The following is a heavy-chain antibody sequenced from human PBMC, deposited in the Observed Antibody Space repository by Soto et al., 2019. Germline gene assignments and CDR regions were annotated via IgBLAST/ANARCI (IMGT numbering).Heavy chain of an antibody. Sequence: TLSLTCTVSGDSISSGGYYWSWIRQHPGKGLEWIGYIYYSGSTYYNPSLKSRVTISVDTSKNQFSLKLSSVTAADTAVYYCARGARYCTNGVCYTTPQFYYYYGMDVWGQGTTVTVSS. CDR1: GDSISSGGYY. J-gene: IGHJ6*02. CDR3: ARGARYCTNGVCYTTPQFYYYYGMDV. CDR2: IYYSGST. D-gene: IGHD2-8*01. V-gene: IGHV4-31*03.